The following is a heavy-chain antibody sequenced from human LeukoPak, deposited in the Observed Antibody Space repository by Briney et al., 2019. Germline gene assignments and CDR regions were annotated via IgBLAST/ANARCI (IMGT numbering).Heavy chain of an antibody. CDR3: AREGSGSSDY. V-gene: IGHV4-38-2*02. Sequence: PSETLSLTCSVSGYSITSGYYWGWIRQPPGKGLEWIGSIYHSGSTYYNPSLKSRVTISADTSKNQFSLRLSSVTAADTAVYYCAREGSGSSDYWGQGTLVTVSS. J-gene: IGHJ4*02. CDR1: GYSITSGYY. CDR2: IYHSGST. D-gene: IGHD3-10*01.